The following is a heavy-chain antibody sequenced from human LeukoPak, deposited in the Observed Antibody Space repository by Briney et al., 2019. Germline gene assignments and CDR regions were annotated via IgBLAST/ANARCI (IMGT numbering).Heavy chain of an antibody. V-gene: IGHV4-61*02. CDR3: ARAPSTRRVTKYCSSTSCSNYYYYMDV. CDR2: IYTSGST. CDR1: GGSISSGSYY. D-gene: IGHD2-2*01. J-gene: IGHJ6*03. Sequence: SETLSLTCTVSGGSISSGSYYWSWIRQPAGKGLEWIGRIYTSGSTNYNPSLKSRVTISVDTSKNQFSLKLSSVTAAGTAVYYCARAPSTRRVTKYCSSTSCSNYYYYMDVWGKGTTVTVSS.